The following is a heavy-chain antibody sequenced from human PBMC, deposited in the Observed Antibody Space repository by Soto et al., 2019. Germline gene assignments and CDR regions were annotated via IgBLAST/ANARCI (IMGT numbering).Heavy chain of an antibody. CDR3: ARERTGYSSGWVDYYYGMDV. CDR2: IYYSGST. Sequence: SETLSLTCTVSGGSVSSGSYYWSWIRQPPGKGLEWIGYIYYSGSTNYNPSLKSRVTISVDTSKNQFSLKLSSVTAADTAVYYCARERTGYSSGWVDYYYGMDVWGQGTTVTVSS. J-gene: IGHJ6*02. V-gene: IGHV4-61*01. D-gene: IGHD6-19*01. CDR1: GGSVSSGSYY.